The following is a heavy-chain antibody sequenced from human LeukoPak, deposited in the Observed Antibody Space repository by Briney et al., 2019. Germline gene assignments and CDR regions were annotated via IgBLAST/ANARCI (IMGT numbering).Heavy chain of an antibody. Sequence: SETLSLTCTVSGGSISSYYWSWIRQPPGKGLEWIGYIYYSGSTNYNPSHKSRVTISVDTSKNQFSLKLSSVTAADTAVYYCARGRDYGDTWFDPWGQGTLVTVSS. J-gene: IGHJ5*02. CDR1: GGSISSYY. D-gene: IGHD4-17*01. V-gene: IGHV4-59*01. CDR3: ARGRDYGDTWFDP. CDR2: IYYSGST.